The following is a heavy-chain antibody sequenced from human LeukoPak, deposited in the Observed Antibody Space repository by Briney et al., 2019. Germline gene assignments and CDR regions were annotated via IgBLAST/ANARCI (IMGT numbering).Heavy chain of an antibody. J-gene: IGHJ6*02. CDR1: GFTFSSDG. V-gene: IGHV3-33*01. CDR2: IWYDGSNK. CDR3: ARELATYYYYGMDV. Sequence: GGSLRLSCAASGFTFSSDGMHWVRQAPGKGLEWVAVIWYDGSNKYYADSVKGRFTISRDNSKNTLYLQMNSLRAEDTAVYYCARELATYYYYGMDVWGQGTTVTVSS.